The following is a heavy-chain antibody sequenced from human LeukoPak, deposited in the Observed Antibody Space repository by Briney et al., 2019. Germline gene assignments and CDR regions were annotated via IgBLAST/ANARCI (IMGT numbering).Heavy chain of an antibody. J-gene: IGHJ5*02. CDR3: ARHGWQRGYTSGDNWFDP. D-gene: IGHD5-18*01. CDR2: IYYSGAT. V-gene: IGHV4-59*08. CDR1: GDSISSQY. Sequence: SETLSLTCIVSGDSISSQYWSWIRQPPGKGLEWIGYIYYSGATNYNPFFKSRVTIAVDSSKNQLSLTLSSVTAADTAVYYCARHGWQRGYTSGDNWFDPWGQGTLVTVSS.